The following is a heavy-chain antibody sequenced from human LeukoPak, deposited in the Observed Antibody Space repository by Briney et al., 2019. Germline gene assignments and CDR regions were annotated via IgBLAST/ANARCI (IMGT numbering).Heavy chain of an antibody. CDR2: ISNDGSKK. D-gene: IGHD2-15*01. CDR1: GFTFSSFG. J-gene: IGHJ4*02. V-gene: IGHV3-30*18. Sequence: GGSLRLSCAASGFTFSSFGMHWVRQAPGKGLEWVSVISNDGSKKYYADSVKGRFTISRDNSKNTLSLLMNSLSTEDTAVYYCAKITLVASTPFDYWGQGTLVTVSS. CDR3: AKITLVASTPFDY.